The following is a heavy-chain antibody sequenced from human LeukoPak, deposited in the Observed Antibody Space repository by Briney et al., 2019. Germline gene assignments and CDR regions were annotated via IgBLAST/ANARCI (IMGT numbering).Heavy chain of an antibody. CDR1: GGTFSSYA. J-gene: IGHJ6*02. CDR3: ARDYGGYYYYGMDV. Sequence: ASVKVSCKASGGTFSSYAISWVRQATGQGLEWMGWMNPNSGNTGYAQKFQGRVTMTRNTSISTAYMELSSLRSEDMAVYYCARDYGGYYYYGMDVWGQGTTVTVSS. D-gene: IGHD4-17*01. CDR2: MNPNSGNT. V-gene: IGHV1-8*02.